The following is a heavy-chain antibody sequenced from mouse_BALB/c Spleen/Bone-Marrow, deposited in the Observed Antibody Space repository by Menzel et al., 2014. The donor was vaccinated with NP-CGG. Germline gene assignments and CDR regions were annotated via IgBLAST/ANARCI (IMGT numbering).Heavy chain of an antibody. CDR2: ISSGSSTI. CDR1: GFTFSSFG. D-gene: IGHD2-2*01. V-gene: IGHV5-17*02. CDR3: ARSPYGYDGRDY. Sequence: VQLQQSGGGLVQPGGSRKLSCAASGFTFSSFGMHWVRQAPEKGLAWVAYISSGSSTIYYADTVKGRFTISRDNPKNTLFLQMTSLRSEDTAMYYCARSPYGYDGRDYWGQGTSVTVSS. J-gene: IGHJ4*01.